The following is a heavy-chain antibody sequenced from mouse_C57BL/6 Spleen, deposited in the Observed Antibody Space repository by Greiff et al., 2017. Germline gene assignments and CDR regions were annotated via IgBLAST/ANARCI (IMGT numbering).Heavy chain of an antibody. CDR1: GYTFTDYY. J-gene: IGHJ2*01. CDR3: ARQELSQDHFDY. D-gene: IGHD3-2*02. V-gene: IGHV1-19*01. Sequence: EVQLQQSGPVLVKPGASVKMSCKASGYTFTDYYMNWVKQSHGKSLEWIGVINPYNGGTSYNQKFKGKATLTVDKSSSTAYMELNSLTSEDSAVYYCARQELSQDHFDYWGQGTTLTVSS. CDR2: INPYNGGT.